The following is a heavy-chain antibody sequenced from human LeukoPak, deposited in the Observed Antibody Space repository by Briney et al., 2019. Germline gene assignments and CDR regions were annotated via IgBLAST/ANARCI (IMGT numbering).Heavy chain of an antibody. D-gene: IGHD2-2*02. CDR3: ARDGHCSSTSCYT. CDR2: ISSSSSYI. Sequence: GGSLRLSCAASGFTFSSYSMNWVRQAPGKGLEWVSSISSSSSYIYYADSVKGRFTISRDNAKNSLYLQMNSLRAEDTAVYYCARDGHCSSTSCYTWGQGTLVTVSS. CDR1: GFTFSSYS. J-gene: IGHJ5*02. V-gene: IGHV3-21*01.